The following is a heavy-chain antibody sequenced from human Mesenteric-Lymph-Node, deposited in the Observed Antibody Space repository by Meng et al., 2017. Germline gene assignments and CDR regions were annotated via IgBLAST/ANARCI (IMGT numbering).Heavy chain of an antibody. J-gene: IGHJ4*02. Sequence: EVQLVESGGGLVKPGGSLRLSCAASGFTFSSYSMNWVRQAPGKGLEWVSSISSSSTYIYYADSVKGRFTISRDNAKNSLYLQMNSLRAEDTAVYYCARGESGYSFPFDYWGQGTLVTVSS. D-gene: IGHD5-18*01. CDR1: GFTFSSYS. CDR2: ISSSSTYI. V-gene: IGHV3-21*01. CDR3: ARGESGYSFPFDY.